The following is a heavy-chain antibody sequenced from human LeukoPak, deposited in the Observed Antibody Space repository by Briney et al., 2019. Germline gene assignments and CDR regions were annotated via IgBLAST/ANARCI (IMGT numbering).Heavy chain of an antibody. J-gene: IGHJ2*01. Sequence: GGSLRLSCAASGFTFSSYSMNWVRQAPGKGLEWVSSISSSGSYIYNADSLKGRFTIARDNVKNSLFLQMNSLRAEDTAVYYCARATVVPATDWYFDLWGRGTLVTVSS. CDR2: ISSSGSYI. CDR1: GFTFSSYS. V-gene: IGHV3-21*01. D-gene: IGHD4-23*01. CDR3: ARATVVPATDWYFDL.